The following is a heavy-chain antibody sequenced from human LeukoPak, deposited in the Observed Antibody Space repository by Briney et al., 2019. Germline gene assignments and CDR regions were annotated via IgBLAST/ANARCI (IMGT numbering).Heavy chain of an antibody. V-gene: IGHV4-59*01. CDR3: AREVMDYGDYGWYFDL. Sequence: SETLSLTCAVYGGSFSGYYWSWIRQPPGKGLEWIGYIYYSGSTNYNPSLKSRVTISVDTSKNQFSLKLSSVTAADTAVYYCAREVMDYGDYGWYFDLWGRGTLVTVSS. CDR2: IYYSGST. CDR1: GGSFSGYY. J-gene: IGHJ2*01. D-gene: IGHD4-17*01.